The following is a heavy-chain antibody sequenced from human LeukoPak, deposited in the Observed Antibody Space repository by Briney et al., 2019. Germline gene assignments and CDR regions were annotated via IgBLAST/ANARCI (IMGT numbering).Heavy chain of an antibody. J-gene: IGHJ4*02. CDR1: GGSISSSGYY. CDR3: ARKYCSGGDCYSNY. CDR2: IYYGGST. V-gene: IGHV4-39*01. Sequence: SETLSLTCTVSGGSISSSGYYWGWIRQPPGKGLEWIGSIYYGGSTYYNPSLKSRVAISVDTSKNQFSLKLSSVTAADTAMYYCARKYCSGGDCYSNYWGQGTLVTVSS. D-gene: IGHD2-15*01.